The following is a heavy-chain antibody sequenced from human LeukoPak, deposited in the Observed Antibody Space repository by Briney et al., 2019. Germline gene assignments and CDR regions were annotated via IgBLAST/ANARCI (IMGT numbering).Heavy chain of an antibody. Sequence: ASVKVSCKASGYTFTSYGISWVRQAPGQGLEWMGWISAYNGNANYAQKFQGRVTMTEDTSTDTAYMELSSLRSEDTAVYYCAKKLRWDCSSTNCPKGDCFDPWGQGTLVTVSS. CDR2: ISAYNGNA. CDR1: GYTFTSYG. CDR3: AKKLRWDCSSTNCPKGDCFDP. D-gene: IGHD2-2*01. V-gene: IGHV1-18*01. J-gene: IGHJ5*02.